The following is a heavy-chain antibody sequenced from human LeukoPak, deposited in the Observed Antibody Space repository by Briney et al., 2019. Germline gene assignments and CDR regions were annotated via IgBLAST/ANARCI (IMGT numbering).Heavy chain of an antibody. D-gene: IGHD3-3*01. CDR1: GFTFSSYW. CDR2: INSDGSST. CDR3: ARVGNDFWSGYYPDV. J-gene: IGHJ6*02. Sequence: EGSLRLSCAASGFTFSSYWMHWVRQAPGKGPVWVSRINSDGSSTSYADSVKGRFTISRDNAKNTLYLQMNSLRAEDTAVYYCARVGNDFWSGYYPDVWGQGTTVTVSS. V-gene: IGHV3-74*01.